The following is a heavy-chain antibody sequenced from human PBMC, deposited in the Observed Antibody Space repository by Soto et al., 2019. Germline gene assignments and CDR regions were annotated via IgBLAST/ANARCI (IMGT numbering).Heavy chain of an antibody. CDR3: ARHHGYYSYYMDV. Sequence: ASVKVSCKASGYTFTNYHMHWVRQAPGQGLEWMGIINPNGGSTSYAQKFQGRVTMTRDTSTSTVYMELSGLRSEDTAVYYCARHHGYYSYYMDVWTKGTTVTVSS. CDR2: INPNGGST. CDR1: GYTFTNYH. J-gene: IGHJ6*03. V-gene: IGHV1-46*01.